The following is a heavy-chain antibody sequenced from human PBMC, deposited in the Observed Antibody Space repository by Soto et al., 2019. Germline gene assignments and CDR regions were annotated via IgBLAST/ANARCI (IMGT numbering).Heavy chain of an antibody. V-gene: IGHV3-73*01. CDR2: IRSKANSYAT. CDR1: GFTFSDSA. Sequence: TGGSLRLSCAASGFTFSDSAIHWVRQASGKGLEWVGRIRSKANSYATAYAASVKGRFTISRDDSKNTAYLQMNSLKTEDTAVYYCTVRFCSGGTCYADYWGHGTLVTVSS. CDR3: TVRFCSGGTCYADY. J-gene: IGHJ4*01. D-gene: IGHD2-15*01.